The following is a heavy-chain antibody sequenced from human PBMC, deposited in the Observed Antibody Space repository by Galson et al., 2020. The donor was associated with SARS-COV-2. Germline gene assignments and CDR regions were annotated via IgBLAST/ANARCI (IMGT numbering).Heavy chain of an antibody. CDR3: ARDSALGPLDY. V-gene: IGHV3-21*01. D-gene: IGHD7-27*01. CDR1: GFAFSTYS. CDR2: IGSNIDYI. J-gene: IGHJ4*02. Sequence: NSGGSLRLSCAASGFAFSTYSITWVRQAPEGGLDWVSSIGSNIDYIFYADSVKGRFTISRDNAKNILYLQMNSLRAEDTAVYFCARDSALGPLDYWGQGIRVTVSS.